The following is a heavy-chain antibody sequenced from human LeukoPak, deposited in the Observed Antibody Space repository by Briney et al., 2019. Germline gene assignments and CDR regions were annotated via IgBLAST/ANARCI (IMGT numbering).Heavy chain of an antibody. CDR3: AKASAGSGRALYYYGMDV. J-gene: IGHJ6*04. Sequence: PRGSLRLSCAASGFPFSSYAMTWVRQAPGKGLEWVSAISASGGSTYYADSVRGRFTISRDNSKNTLYLQMNSLRAEDTAVYYCAKASAGSGRALYYYGMDVWGKGTTVTVSS. CDR2: ISASGGST. D-gene: IGHD3-10*01. CDR1: GFPFSSYA. V-gene: IGHV3-23*01.